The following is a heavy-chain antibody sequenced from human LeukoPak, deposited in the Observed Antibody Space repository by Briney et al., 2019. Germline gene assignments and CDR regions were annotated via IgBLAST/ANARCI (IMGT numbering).Heavy chain of an antibody. CDR3: AKDSSSWAFFDY. D-gene: IGHD6-13*01. Sequence: GGSLRLSCAASGFIFSNYGMHWVRQTPGKGLEWVAFIRYDGSNKYYADSVKGRFTISRDNSKNTLYLQMNSLRAEDTAVYYCAKDSSSWAFFDYWGQGTLVTVSS. CDR1: GFIFSNYG. J-gene: IGHJ4*02. V-gene: IGHV3-30*02. CDR2: IRYDGSNK.